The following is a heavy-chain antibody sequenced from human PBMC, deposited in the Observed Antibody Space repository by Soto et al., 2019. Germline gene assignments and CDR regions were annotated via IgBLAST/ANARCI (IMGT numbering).Heavy chain of an antibody. CDR2: VSFDGSST. CDR1: GFNFNNYA. Sequence: QVQVVESGGGVVRPGRSLRFSCAASGFNFNNYAMHWVRQAPGKGLEWVAVVSFDGSSTYYADSVKGRFTISRDSSNNTVSLQMNSLTNEDTAAYYCAKAGWGGDYYYGLDVWGQGTTVTVSS. CDR3: AKAGWGGDYYYGLDV. V-gene: IGHV3-30*18. D-gene: IGHD2-21*01. J-gene: IGHJ6*02.